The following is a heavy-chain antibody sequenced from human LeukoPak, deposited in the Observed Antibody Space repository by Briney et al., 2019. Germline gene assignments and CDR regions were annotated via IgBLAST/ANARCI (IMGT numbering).Heavy chain of an antibody. J-gene: IGHJ4*02. CDR3: ARGHSSSWYPFDY. D-gene: IGHD6-13*01. Sequence: PGGALRLSCAASGFTFSSYWMSWVRQAPGKGLEWVANIKQDGSEKYYVDSVKGRFTISRDNAKNSLYLQMNSLRAEDTAVYYCARGHSSSWYPFDYWGQGTLATVSS. CDR2: IKQDGSEK. V-gene: IGHV3-7*01. CDR1: GFTFSSYW.